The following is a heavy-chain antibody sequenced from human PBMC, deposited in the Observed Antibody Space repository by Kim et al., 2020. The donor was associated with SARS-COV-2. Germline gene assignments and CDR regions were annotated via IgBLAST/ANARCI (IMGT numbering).Heavy chain of an antibody. J-gene: IGHJ5*02. Sequence: GGSLRLSCAASGFTFSSYAMHWVHQAPGKGLEWVSVISYDGSNKYYADSVKGRFTISRDNSKNTLYLQMNSLRAEDTAVYYCARAMVREVTRTYNWFDPWGQGTLVTVSS. V-gene: IGHV3-30*04. CDR3: ARAMVREVTRTYNWFDP. CDR1: GFTFSSYA. D-gene: IGHD3-10*01. CDR2: ISYDGSNK.